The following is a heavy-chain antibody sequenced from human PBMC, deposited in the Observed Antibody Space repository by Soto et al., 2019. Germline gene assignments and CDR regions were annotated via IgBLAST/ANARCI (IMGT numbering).Heavy chain of an antibody. CDR3: AAKRNYDFWSGYYQTGYFDY. CDR1: GFTFTSSA. D-gene: IGHD3-3*01. Sequence: SVKVSCKASGFTFTSSAMQWVRQARGQRLEWIGWIVVGSGNTNCAQKFQERVTITRDMSTSTAYMELSSLRSEDTAVYYCAAKRNYDFWSGYYQTGYFDYWGQGTLVTVSS. J-gene: IGHJ4*02. V-gene: IGHV1-58*02. CDR2: IVVGSGNT.